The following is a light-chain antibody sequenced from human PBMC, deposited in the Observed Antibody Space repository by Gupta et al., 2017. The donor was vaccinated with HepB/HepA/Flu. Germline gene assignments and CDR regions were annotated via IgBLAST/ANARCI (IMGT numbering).Light chain of an antibody. CDR3: QQEDNLPIT. CDR1: QDISNY. Sequence: DIQMTQSPSSLSASVGDRVTITCQASQDISNYLNWYQQKPGKAPKLLIYDASKVEKGVPSRFSGSGYGTDFTFTISSRQPEDFAKYYCQQEDNLPITFGRGTKVEIK. V-gene: IGKV1-33*01. CDR2: DAS. J-gene: IGKJ4*01.